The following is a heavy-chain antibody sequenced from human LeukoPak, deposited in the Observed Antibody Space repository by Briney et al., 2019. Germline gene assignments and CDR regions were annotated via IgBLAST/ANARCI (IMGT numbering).Heavy chain of an antibody. CDR1: GGSISRGDYY. Sequence: SETLSLTCTVSGGSISRGDYYWSWIRQPPGKGLEWIGYIYYSGSTYYNPSLKSRVTISVDTSKNQFSLKLSSVTAADTAVYYCARGGYSGYDYYYYYMDVWGKGTTVTVSS. J-gene: IGHJ6*03. D-gene: IGHD5-12*01. CDR2: IYYSGST. CDR3: ARGGYSGYDYYYYYMDV. V-gene: IGHV4-30-4*08.